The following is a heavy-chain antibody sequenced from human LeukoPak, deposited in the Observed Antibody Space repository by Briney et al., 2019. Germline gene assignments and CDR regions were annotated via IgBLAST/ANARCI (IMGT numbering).Heavy chain of an antibody. Sequence: SETLSLTCTVSGGSISSYYWSWIRQPAGKGLEWIGRIYTSGSTNYNPSLKSRVTMSVDTSKNQFSLKLSSVTAADTAVYYCARDIFSRYGATTVGAFDIWGQGTMVTVSS. CDR1: GGSISSYY. V-gene: IGHV4-4*07. J-gene: IGHJ3*02. D-gene: IGHD3-10*01. CDR3: ARDIFSRYGATTVGAFDI. CDR2: IYTSGST.